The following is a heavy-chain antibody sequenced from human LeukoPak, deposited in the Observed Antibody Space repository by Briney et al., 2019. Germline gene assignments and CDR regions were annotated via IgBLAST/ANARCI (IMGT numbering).Heavy chain of an antibody. CDR2: IYHSGST. D-gene: IGHD2-2*01. CDR3: ARQVVPAAISGMDV. CDR1: GGSISSGGYS. Sequence: SETLSLTCAVSGGSISSGGYSWSWIRQPPGKGLEWIGYIYHSGSTYYNPSLKSRVTISVDRSKNQFSLKLSSVTAADTAVYYGARQVVPAAISGMDVWGKGTTVTVSS. V-gene: IGHV4-30-2*01. J-gene: IGHJ6*04.